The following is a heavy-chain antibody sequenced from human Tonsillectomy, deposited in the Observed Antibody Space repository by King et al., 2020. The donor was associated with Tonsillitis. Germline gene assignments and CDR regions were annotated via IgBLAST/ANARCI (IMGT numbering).Heavy chain of an antibody. CDR3: ARDRPDWGDWYFDL. D-gene: IGHD7-27*01. Sequence: VQLQESDPGLVKPSETLSLTCTVSGGSFSPYYWSWIRQSPGKGLEWIGNINYSGTTNYNPSINSRVTISADTSKNQVSLKLSSVTAAETAVYYCARDRPDWGDWYFDLWGRGTLVTVSS. J-gene: IGHJ2*01. CDR1: GGSFSPYY. V-gene: IGHV4-59*13. CDR2: INYSGTT.